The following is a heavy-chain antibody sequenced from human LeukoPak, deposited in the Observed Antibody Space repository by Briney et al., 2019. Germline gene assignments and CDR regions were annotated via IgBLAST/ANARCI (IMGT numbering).Heavy chain of an antibody. J-gene: IGHJ4*02. V-gene: IGHV1-46*03. D-gene: IGHD3-22*01. CDR3: ARDPTYYYDSSGYPLYYFDY. CDR2: INPSGGST. CDR1: GYTFTGYY. Sequence: ASVKVSCKASGYTFTGYYMHWVRQAPGQGLEWMGIINPSGGSTSYAQKFQGRVTMTRDTSTSTVYMELSSLRSEDTAVYYCARDPTYYYDSSGYPLYYFDYWGQGTLVTVSS.